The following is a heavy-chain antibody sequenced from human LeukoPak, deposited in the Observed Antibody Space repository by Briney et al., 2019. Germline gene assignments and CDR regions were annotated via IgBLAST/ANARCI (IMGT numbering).Heavy chain of an antibody. V-gene: IGHV1-46*01. CDR1: GYTFTSYY. CDR2: INPTGGST. J-gene: IGHJ3*02. Sequence: ASVKVSCKASGYTFTSYYMHWVRQPPGQGLEWMGIINPTGGSTSYAQKLQGRVTMTRDTSTSTVYMELSSLRSEDTAVYYCARDMEPNAFDIWGQGTMVTVSS. D-gene: IGHD1-1*01. CDR3: ARDMEPNAFDI.